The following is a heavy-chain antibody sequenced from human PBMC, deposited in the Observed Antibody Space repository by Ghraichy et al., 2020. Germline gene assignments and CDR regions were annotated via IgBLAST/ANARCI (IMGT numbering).Heavy chain of an antibody. D-gene: IGHD3-3*01. V-gene: IGHV4-34*01. CDR2: INHSGST. Sequence: SETLSLTCAVYGGSFSGYYWSWIRQPPGKGLEWIGEINHSGSTNYNPSLKSRVTISVDTSKNQFSLKLSSVTAADTAVYYCARGKYYDFWSGYYRSWFDPWGQGTLVTVSS. CDR3: ARGKYYDFWSGYYRSWFDP. J-gene: IGHJ5*02. CDR1: GGSFSGYY.